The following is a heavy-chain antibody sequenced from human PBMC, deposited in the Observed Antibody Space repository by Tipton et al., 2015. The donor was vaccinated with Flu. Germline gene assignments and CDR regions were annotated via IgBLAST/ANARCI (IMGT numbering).Heavy chain of an antibody. Sequence: TLSLTCTVSGGSISSGGYYWSWIRQHPGKGLEWIGYIYYSGSTYYNPSLKSRVTISVDTSKNQFSLKLSSVTAADTAVYYCARTRFVAGHYFDYWGQGTLVTVSS. J-gene: IGHJ4*02. CDR3: ARTRFVAGHYFDY. D-gene: IGHD6-19*01. CDR2: IYYSGST. CDR1: GGSISSGGYY. V-gene: IGHV4-31*03.